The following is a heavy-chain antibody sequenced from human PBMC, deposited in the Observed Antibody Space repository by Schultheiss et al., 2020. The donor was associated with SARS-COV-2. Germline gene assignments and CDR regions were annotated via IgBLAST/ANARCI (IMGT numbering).Heavy chain of an antibody. Sequence: GGSLRLSCTVSGGSISSYYWSWIRQPPGKGLEWVGFIRSKAYGGTTEYAASVKGRFTISRDDSKSIAYLQMNSLRAEDTAVYYCARDRSSSYDSSGYNHYYYGMDVWGQGTTVTVSS. CDR1: GGSISSYY. D-gene: IGHD3-22*01. V-gene: IGHV3-71*03. J-gene: IGHJ6*02. CDR2: IRSKAYGGTT. CDR3: ARDRSSSYDSSGYNHYYYGMDV.